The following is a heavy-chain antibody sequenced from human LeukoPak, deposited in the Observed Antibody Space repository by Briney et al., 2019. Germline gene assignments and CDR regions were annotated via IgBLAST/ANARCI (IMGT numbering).Heavy chain of an antibody. J-gene: IGHJ6*03. CDR1: GGTFSSYA. CDR3: ARDPRQLPHVHYYYYMDV. V-gene: IGHV1-69*13. D-gene: IGHD2-2*01. CDR2: IIPIFGTA. Sequence: GASVKVSCKASGGTFSSYAIRWVRQAPGQGLEWMGGIIPIFGTANYAQKFQGRVTITADESTSTAYMELSSLRSEDTAVYYCARDPRQLPHVHYYYYMDVWGKGTTVTVSS.